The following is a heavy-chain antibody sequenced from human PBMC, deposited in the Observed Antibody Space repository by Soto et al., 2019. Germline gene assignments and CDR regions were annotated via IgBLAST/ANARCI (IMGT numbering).Heavy chain of an antibody. J-gene: IGHJ4*02. CDR2: FDPEDGET. CDR3: ATDHYPPRGSFFDY. Sequence: ASVKVSCKASGYTFTSYGISWVRQAPGQGLEWMGGFDPEDGETIYAQKFQGRVTMTEDTSTDTAYMELSSLRSEDTAVYYCATDHYPPRGSFFDYWGQGTLVTVSS. CDR1: GYTFTSYG. V-gene: IGHV1-24*01. D-gene: IGHD3-16*01.